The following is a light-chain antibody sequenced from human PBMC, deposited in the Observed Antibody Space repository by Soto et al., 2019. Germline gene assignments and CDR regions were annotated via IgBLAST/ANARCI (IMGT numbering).Light chain of an antibody. J-gene: IGKJ5*01. Sequence: EIVMPQSPATLSVSPGERATLSCRASQSVSSNLAWYQQKPGQAPRLLIYGASTMATGIPARFRGSGSGTEFTLTISSLQSEDFEVYYCQQHKNWPITFGQGTRLEIK. CDR2: GAS. CDR3: QQHKNWPIT. V-gene: IGKV3D-15*01. CDR1: QSVSSN.